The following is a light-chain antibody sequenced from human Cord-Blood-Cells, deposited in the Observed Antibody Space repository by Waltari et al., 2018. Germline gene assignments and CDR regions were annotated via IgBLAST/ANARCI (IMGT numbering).Light chain of an antibody. CDR1: ISAFGGPNY. CDR3: SSYTSSSTRV. J-gene: IGLJ2*01. V-gene: IGLV2-14*01. Sequence: QSALTQPASVSGSPAQSSPIPCHATISAFGGPNYVPWYQQHPGKAPKLMIDDVSNRPSGVSNRFSGSKSGNTASLTISGLQAEDEADYYCSSYTSSSTRVFGGGTKLTVL. CDR2: DVS.